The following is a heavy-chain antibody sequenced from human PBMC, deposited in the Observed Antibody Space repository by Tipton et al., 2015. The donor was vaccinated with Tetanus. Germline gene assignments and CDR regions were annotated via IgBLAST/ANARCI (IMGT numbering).Heavy chain of an antibody. D-gene: IGHD4-11*01. CDR2: IYYSGST. V-gene: IGHV4-31*03. Sequence: TLSLTCTVSGGSISSGGYYWSWIRQHPGKGLEWIGYIYYSGSTYYNPSLKSRVTISVDTSKNQFSLKLSSVTAADTAVYYCARGSSGGYSNYYYYYGMDVWGQGTTVTVSS. J-gene: IGHJ6*02. CDR3: ARGSSGGYSNYYYYYGMDV. CDR1: GGSISSGGYY.